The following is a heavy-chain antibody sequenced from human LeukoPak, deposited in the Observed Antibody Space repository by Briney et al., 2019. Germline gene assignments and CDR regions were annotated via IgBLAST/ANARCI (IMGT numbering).Heavy chain of an antibody. Sequence: PGGSLRLSCAASGFAFSDYYMSWIRQAPGKGLEWVSYISSSGSTIYYADSVKGRFTISRDNAKNSLYLQMNSLRAEDTAVYYCAKHIVVVPAAGDSFDYWGQGTLVTVSS. CDR1: GFAFSDYY. CDR2: ISSSGSTI. CDR3: AKHIVVVPAAGDSFDY. J-gene: IGHJ4*02. D-gene: IGHD2-2*01. V-gene: IGHV3-11*01.